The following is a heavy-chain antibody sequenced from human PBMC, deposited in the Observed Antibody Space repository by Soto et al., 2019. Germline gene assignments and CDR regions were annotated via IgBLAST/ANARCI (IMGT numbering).Heavy chain of an antibody. CDR1: GGSISSYY. CDR2: IYYSGST. V-gene: IGHV4-59*01. Sequence: SETLSLTCTVSGGSISSYYWSWIRQPPGKGLEWIGYIYYSGSTNYNPSLKSRVTISVDTSKNQFSLKLSSVTAADTAVYYCARGSEYSSSWYNWFHPCGQGTLVTVSS. J-gene: IGHJ5*02. CDR3: ARGSEYSSSWYNWFHP. D-gene: IGHD6-13*01.